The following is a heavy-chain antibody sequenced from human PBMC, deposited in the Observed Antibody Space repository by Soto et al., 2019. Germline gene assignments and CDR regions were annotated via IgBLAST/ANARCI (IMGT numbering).Heavy chain of an antibody. CDR1: GGSISSYY. Sequence: QVQLQESGPGLVKPSETLSLTCTVSGGSISSYYWSWIRQPAGKGLEWIGRIYTSGSTNYNPSLKSRVTMSVDTSKNQFSLKLSSVTAADTAVYYCARDTERYCTNGVCYTRAFDIWGQGTMVTVSS. CDR2: IYTSGST. CDR3: ARDTERYCTNGVCYTRAFDI. V-gene: IGHV4-4*07. D-gene: IGHD2-8*01. J-gene: IGHJ3*02.